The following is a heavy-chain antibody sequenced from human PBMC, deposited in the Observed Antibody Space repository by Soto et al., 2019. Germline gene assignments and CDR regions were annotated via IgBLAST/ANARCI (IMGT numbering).Heavy chain of an antibody. CDR1: GFTFSSYS. Sequence: EVQLVESGGGLVKPGGSLRLSCAASGFTFSSYSMNWVRQAPGKGLEWVSSISSSSSYIYYADSVKGRFTISRDNAKNALYRQMNSLRAEDTAVYYGARDSGRLRTPDYWGQGTLVTVSS. V-gene: IGHV3-21*01. CDR2: ISSSSSYI. CDR3: ARDSGRLRTPDY. J-gene: IGHJ4*02. D-gene: IGHD4-17*01.